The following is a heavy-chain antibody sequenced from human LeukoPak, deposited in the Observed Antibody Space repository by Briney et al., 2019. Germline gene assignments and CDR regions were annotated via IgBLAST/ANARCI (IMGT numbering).Heavy chain of an antibody. CDR3: ARDLVSYSSSPLH. J-gene: IGHJ4*02. Sequence: GRSLRLSCAASGFTFSSDVMHWVRQAPGKGLEWVAVISSDGSNKHYADSVKGRFTISTDNSKSTLYLQINGLRPEDTAVYYCARDLVSYSSSPLHWGQGTLVIVSA. CDR1: GFTFSSDV. CDR2: ISSDGSNK. D-gene: IGHD6-6*01. V-gene: IGHV3-30-3*01.